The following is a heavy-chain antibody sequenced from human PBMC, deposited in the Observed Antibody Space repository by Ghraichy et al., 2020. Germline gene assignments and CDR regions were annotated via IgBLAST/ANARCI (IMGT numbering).Heavy chain of an antibody. CDR1: GFTLSNYG. J-gene: IGHJ4*02. Sequence: GGSLRLSCTASGFTLSNYGMHWVRQAPGKGLEWVAVIAYDGSNKHYADSVKGRFSISRDTSRNTLSLHMWSLGAEDTAFYYFATGAVAGRAQFDYWGQGTLFTFSS. D-gene: IGHD6-19*01. CDR3: ATGAVAGRAQFDY. CDR2: IAYDGSNK. V-gene: IGHV3-30*03.